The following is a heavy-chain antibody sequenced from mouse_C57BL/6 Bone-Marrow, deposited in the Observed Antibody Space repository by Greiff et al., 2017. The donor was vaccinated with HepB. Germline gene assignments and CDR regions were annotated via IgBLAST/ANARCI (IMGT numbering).Heavy chain of an antibody. Sequence: DVQLQESGPGLVKPSQSLSLTCSVTGYSITSGYYWNWIRQFPGNKLEWMGYISYDGSNNYNPSLKNRISITRDTSKNQFFLKLNAVTTEDTATYYCARRYYYGSSPFDYWGQGTTLTVSS. CDR1: GYSITSGYY. D-gene: IGHD1-1*01. CDR3: ARRYYYGSSPFDY. V-gene: IGHV3-6*01. J-gene: IGHJ2*01. CDR2: ISYDGSN.